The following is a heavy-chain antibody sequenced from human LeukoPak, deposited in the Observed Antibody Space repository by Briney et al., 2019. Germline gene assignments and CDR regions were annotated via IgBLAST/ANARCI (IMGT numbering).Heavy chain of an antibody. CDR3: ARGGSGSYYSR. J-gene: IGHJ4*02. D-gene: IGHD3-10*01. CDR1: GGSISSYY. CDR2: IYYSGST. Sequence: SETLSLTCTVSGGSISSYYWSWIRQPPGKGLEWIGYIYYSGSTNYNPSLKSRVTISVDTSKNQFSLKLSSVTAADTAVYYCARGGSGSYYSRWGQGTLVTVSS. V-gene: IGHV4-59*01.